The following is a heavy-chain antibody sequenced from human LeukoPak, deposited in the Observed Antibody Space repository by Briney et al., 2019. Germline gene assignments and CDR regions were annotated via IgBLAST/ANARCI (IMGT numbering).Heavy chain of an antibody. J-gene: IGHJ4*02. CDR1: GFTFVNYW. Sequence: PGGSLRLSCAASGFTFVNYWMHWVRQAPGRGLECVANINRDGSEINYVDSVKGRFTISRDNAKNSLYLQINSLRAEDTAMYYCARGDGWIITLWGQGTLVTVSS. V-gene: IGHV3-7*05. CDR3: ARGDGWIITL. CDR2: INRDGSEI. D-gene: IGHD3-22*01.